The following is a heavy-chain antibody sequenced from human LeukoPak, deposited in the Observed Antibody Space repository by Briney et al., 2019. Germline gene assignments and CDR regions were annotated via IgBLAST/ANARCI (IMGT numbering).Heavy chain of an antibody. Sequence: ESGPTLVKPTQTLTLTCTFSGFSLSTSGVGVGWIRQPPGKALEWLSLIYWDDDKRYSPSLKSRLTITKDTSKNQVVLTMTNMDPVDTATYYCAHRHGGFTMVRGVIISPTVWFDPWGQGTLVTVSS. D-gene: IGHD3-10*01. CDR2: IYWDDDK. CDR3: AHRHGGFTMVRGVIISPTVWFDP. V-gene: IGHV2-5*02. J-gene: IGHJ5*02. CDR1: GFSLSTSGVG.